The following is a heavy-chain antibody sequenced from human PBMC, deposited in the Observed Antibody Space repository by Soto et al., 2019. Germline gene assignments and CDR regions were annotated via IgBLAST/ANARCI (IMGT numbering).Heavy chain of an antibody. D-gene: IGHD1-1*01. J-gene: IGHJ6*03. CDR1: GGSISSATYY. V-gene: IGHV4-39*01. CDR2: IYYSGST. Sequence: SETLSLTCTVSGGSISSATYYWGWIRQPPGQGLEWIGTIYYSGSTYYNPSLKSRVTISVDTSKNQFSLKLSSVTAADTAVYYCARQYNFRRPYYFYYMDVWGKGTTVTVSS. CDR3: ARQYNFRRPYYFYYMDV.